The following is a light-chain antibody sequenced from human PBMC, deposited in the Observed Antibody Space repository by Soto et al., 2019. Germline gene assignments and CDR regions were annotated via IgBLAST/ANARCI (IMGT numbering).Light chain of an antibody. Sequence: DIVMTQSPLSLPVTPGEPASISCRSSQSLLHSNGYKYLDWYLRKPGQSPQLLIYLGSNRASGVPDRFRGSGSGTDFKLKISRVEAEDVGVYYCMQALQTPRTFGQGTKLEIK. CDR3: MQALQTPRT. V-gene: IGKV2-28*01. J-gene: IGKJ2*01. CDR1: QSLLHSNGYKY. CDR2: LGS.